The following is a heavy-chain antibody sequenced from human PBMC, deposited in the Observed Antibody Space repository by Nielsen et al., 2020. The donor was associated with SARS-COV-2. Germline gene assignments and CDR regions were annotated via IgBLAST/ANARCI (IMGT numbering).Heavy chain of an antibody. CDR3: AKDAPRLAVRGVIRSDAFDI. D-gene: IGHD3-10*01. CDR2: ISGSGGST. V-gene: IGHV3-23*01. Sequence: GESLKISCAASGFTFSSYAMSWVRQAPGKGLEWVSAISGSGGSTYYADSVKGRFTISRDNSKNTLYLQMNSLRAEDTAVYYCAKDAPRLAVRGVIRSDAFDIWGQGTMVTVSS. CDR1: GFTFSSYA. J-gene: IGHJ3*02.